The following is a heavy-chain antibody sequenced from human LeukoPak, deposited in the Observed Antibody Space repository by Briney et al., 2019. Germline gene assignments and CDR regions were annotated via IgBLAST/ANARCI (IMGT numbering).Heavy chain of an antibody. J-gene: IGHJ4*02. D-gene: IGHD5/OR15-5a*01. CDR2: ISAGATTT. CDR3: AKGPTVSTFGY. V-gene: IGHV3-23*01. Sequence: GGSLRLSCAASGFTFRSHAMHWVRQAPGKGLEWVSGISAGATTTYYADSVKGHFTISRDNSMNTLYLQMNSLRVDDTAMYYCAKGPTVSTFGYWGRGTLVTVSS. CDR1: GFTFRSHA.